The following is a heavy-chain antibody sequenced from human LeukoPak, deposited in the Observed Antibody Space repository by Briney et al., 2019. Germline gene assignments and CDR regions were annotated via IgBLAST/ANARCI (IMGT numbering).Heavy chain of an antibody. CDR3: ARRAYPYHYYMDV. D-gene: IGHD3-16*01. CDR1: GFTFHNHG. CDR2: LSWNGGET. Sequence: GGSLRLSCAASGFTFHNHGMSWVRKAPGKGLEWVSSLSWNGGETRYADSVKGRFTIYRDNAKNSLYLQINSLRAEDTALYYCARRAYPYHYYMDVWGKGATVTVSS. J-gene: IGHJ6*03. V-gene: IGHV3-20*04.